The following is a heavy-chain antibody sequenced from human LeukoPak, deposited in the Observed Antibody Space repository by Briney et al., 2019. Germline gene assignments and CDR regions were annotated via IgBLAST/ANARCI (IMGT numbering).Heavy chain of an antibody. V-gene: IGHV3-48*04. CDR2: ISSSSSTI. CDR1: GFTFSSYS. J-gene: IGHJ5*02. D-gene: IGHD3-10*01. CDR3: ARYSSAYYYGSGSHNWFDP. Sequence: GGSLRLSCAASGFTFSSYSMNWVRQAPGKGLEWVSYISSSSSTIYYADSVKGRFTISRDNAKNSLYLQMNSLRAEDTAVYYCARYSSAYYYGSGSHNWFDPWGQGTLVTVSS.